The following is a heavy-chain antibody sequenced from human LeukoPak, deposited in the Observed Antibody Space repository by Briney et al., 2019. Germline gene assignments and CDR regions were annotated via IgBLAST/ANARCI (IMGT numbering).Heavy chain of an antibody. CDR3: AITQMTTVTRYFQH. D-gene: IGHD4-17*01. CDR2: ISGSGSST. CDR1: GFTFSIYS. J-gene: IGHJ1*01. V-gene: IGHV3-23*01. Sequence: GGSLRLSCAASGFTFSIYSMNWVRQAPGKGLEWVSAISGSGSSTYYADSVKGRFTISRDNSKNTLYLQMNSLRAEDTAVYYCAITQMTTVTRYFQHWGQGTLVTVSS.